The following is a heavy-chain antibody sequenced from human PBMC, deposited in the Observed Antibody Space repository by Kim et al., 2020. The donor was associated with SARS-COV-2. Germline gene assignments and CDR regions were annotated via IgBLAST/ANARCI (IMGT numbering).Heavy chain of an antibody. CDR3: AKVMSTNFGTLNYFYYG. V-gene: IGHV3-48*01. J-gene: IGHJ6*01. D-gene: IGHD3-10*01. Sequence: GGSLRLSCAASGFTFSSYSMHWVRQAPGKGLEWVSYISSNSSNKYYADSVKGRFTISRDNSKNTLYLQMNSLRAEDTAVYYCAKVMSTNFGTLNYFYYG. CDR2: ISSNSSNK. CDR1: GFTFSSYS.